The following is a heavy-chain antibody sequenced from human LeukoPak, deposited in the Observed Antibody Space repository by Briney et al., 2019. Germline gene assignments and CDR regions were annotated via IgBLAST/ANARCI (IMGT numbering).Heavy chain of an antibody. CDR2: INHSGST. V-gene: IGHV4-34*01. Sequence: SETLSLTCAVYGGSFSGYYWSWIRQPPGKGLEWIGEINHSGSTNYNPSLKSRVTISVDTSKNQFSLKLSSVTAADTAVYYCARRVAGWGYNWFDPWGQGTLVTVSS. CDR3: ARRVAGWGYNWFDP. D-gene: IGHD6-19*01. CDR1: GGSFSGYY. J-gene: IGHJ5*02.